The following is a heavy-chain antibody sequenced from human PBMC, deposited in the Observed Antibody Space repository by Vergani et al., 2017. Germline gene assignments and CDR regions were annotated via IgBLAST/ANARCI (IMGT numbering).Heavy chain of an antibody. V-gene: IGHV3-30*03. CDR1: GFTFSSYG. D-gene: IGHD6-19*01. CDR2: ISYDGSNK. CDR3: AXKLSVWLPLNYYYYGMDG. J-gene: IGHJ6*02. Sequence: QVQLVESGGGVVQPGRSLRLSCAASGFTFSSYGMHWVRQAPGKGLEWVAVISYDGSNKYYADSVKGRFTISRDNSKNTLYLQMNSLRAEDTDVYYCAXKLSVWLPLNYYYYGMDGWGQGTTVTVSS.